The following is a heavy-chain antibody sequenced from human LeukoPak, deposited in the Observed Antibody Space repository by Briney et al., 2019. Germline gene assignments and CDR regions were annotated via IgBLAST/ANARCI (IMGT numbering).Heavy chain of an antibody. J-gene: IGHJ4*02. Sequence: GGSLRLSCAASGFTFSNAWMSWVRQAPGKGLEWVSAISASGGSTYYADSAKGRFTISRDNSKNTLYLQMNSLRAEDTAVYYCAKGVITVFGVVIPDGRGYFDYWGQGTLVTVSS. CDR3: AKGVITVFGVVIPDGRGYFDY. CDR2: ISASGGST. D-gene: IGHD3-3*01. V-gene: IGHV3-23*01. CDR1: GFTFSNAW.